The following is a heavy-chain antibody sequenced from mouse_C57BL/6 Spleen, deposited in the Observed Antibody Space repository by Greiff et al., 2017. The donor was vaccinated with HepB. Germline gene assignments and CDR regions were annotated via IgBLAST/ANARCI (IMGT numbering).Heavy chain of an antibody. Sequence: VQLKESGPELVKPGASVKISCKASGYSFTGYYMNWVKQSPEKSLEWIGEINPSTGGTTYNQKFKAKATLTVDKSSSTAYMQLKSLTSEDSAVYYCARSGDYDRNWYFDVWGTGTTVTVSS. D-gene: IGHD2-4*01. CDR3: ARSGDYDRNWYFDV. CDR1: GYSFTGYY. CDR2: INPSTGGT. V-gene: IGHV1-42*01. J-gene: IGHJ1*03.